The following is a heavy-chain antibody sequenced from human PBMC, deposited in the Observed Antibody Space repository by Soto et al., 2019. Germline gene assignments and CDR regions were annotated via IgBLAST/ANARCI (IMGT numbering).Heavy chain of an antibody. CDR1: GYTFTSYG. J-gene: IGHJ4*02. CDR3: ARDTRTFGGVIVNFDY. Sequence: QVQLVQSGAEVKKPGASVKVSCKASGYTFTSYGITWVRQAPGQGLEWMGWISAYNGNTNYAQKPQGRVTMTTDTSTSTAYMELRSLRSDDTAVYYCARDTRTFGGVIVNFDYWGQGTLVTVSS. D-gene: IGHD3-16*02. CDR2: ISAYNGNT. V-gene: IGHV1-18*01.